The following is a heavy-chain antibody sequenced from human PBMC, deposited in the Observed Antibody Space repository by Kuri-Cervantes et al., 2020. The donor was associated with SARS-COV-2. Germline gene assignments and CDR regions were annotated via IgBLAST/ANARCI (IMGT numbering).Heavy chain of an antibody. CDR2: IIPIFGTA. Sequence: SVKVSCKASGGTFSSYAISWVRQAPGQGLEWMGGIIPIFGTANYAQKFQGRVTITADESTSTAYMEVSSLIFEDTAIYYCARDSGDWNPDGLDLWGQGTLVTVSS. CDR3: ARDSGDWNPDGLDL. J-gene: IGHJ3*01. D-gene: IGHD1-1*01. V-gene: IGHV1-69*13. CDR1: GGTFSSYA.